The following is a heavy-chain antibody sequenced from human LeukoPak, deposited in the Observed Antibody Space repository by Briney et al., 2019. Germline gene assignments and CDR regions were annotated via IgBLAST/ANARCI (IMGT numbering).Heavy chain of an antibody. Sequence: GGSLRLSCAASGFTFSSYAMSWVRQAPGKGLEWVAAVSNSGDNTYYADSVKGRFTISRDNSKSTLYLQMNTLRAEDTAVYYCAKPHYFGSGSPDYWGQGTLVTVSS. J-gene: IGHJ4*02. CDR1: GFTFSSYA. D-gene: IGHD3-10*01. CDR3: AKPHYFGSGSPDY. V-gene: IGHV3-23*01. CDR2: VSNSGDNT.